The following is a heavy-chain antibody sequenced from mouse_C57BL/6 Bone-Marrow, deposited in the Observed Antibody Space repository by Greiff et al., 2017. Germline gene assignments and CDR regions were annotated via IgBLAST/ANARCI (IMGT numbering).Heavy chain of an antibody. V-gene: IGHV1-81*01. CDR3: AREGNDGFFAY. D-gene: IGHD2-3*01. CDR1: GYTFTSYG. Sequence: VKLQQSGAELARPGASVKLSCKASGYTFTSYGISWVKQRTGQGLEWIGEIYPRSGNTYYNEKFKGKATLTADKSSSTAYMELRSLTSEDSAVYFCAREGNDGFFAYWGQGTLVTVSA. CDR2: IYPRSGNT. J-gene: IGHJ3*01.